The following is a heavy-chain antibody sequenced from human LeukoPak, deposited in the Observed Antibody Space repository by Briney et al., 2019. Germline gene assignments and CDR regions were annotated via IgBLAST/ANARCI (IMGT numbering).Heavy chain of an antibody. V-gene: IGHV4-34*01. CDR2: INHSGST. CDR3: ARPGLAYCGGDCYSSDGYYFDY. CDR1: GGSFSGYY. D-gene: IGHD2-21*01. J-gene: IGHJ4*02. Sequence: PSETLSLTCAVYGGSFSGYYWSWIRQPPGKGLEWIGEINHSGSTNYNPSLKSRVTISVDMSKKQSFLRLSSVTAADTAMYYCARPGLAYCGGDCYSSDGYYFDYWGQGTLVTVSS.